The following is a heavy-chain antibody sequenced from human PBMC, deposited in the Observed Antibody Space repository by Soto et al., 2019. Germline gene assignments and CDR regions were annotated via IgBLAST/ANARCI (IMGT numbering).Heavy chain of an antibody. CDR3: ARAIVVVTAIPPRAFDI. Sequence: ASETLSLTCTVSGGSISSGGYYWSWIRQHPGKGLEWIGYIYYSGSTYYNPSLKSRVTISVDTSKNQFSLKLSSVTAADTAVYYCARAIVVVTAIPPRAFDIWGQGTMVTVS. V-gene: IGHV4-31*03. CDR2: IYYSGST. D-gene: IGHD2-21*02. J-gene: IGHJ3*02. CDR1: GGSISSGGYY.